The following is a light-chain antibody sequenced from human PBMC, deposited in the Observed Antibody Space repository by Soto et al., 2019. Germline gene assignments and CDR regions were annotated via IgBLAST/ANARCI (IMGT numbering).Light chain of an antibody. V-gene: IGLV2-14*01. Sequence: QSALTQPASVSGSPGQSITISCTGTTSDVGSHNFVSWYQQLPGKAPKLLIYEVTNRPSGTSNRFSGSKSGNTASLTISGLQAEDEADYYCSSFTNSILVFGGGTQLT. CDR3: SSFTNSILV. CDR1: TSDVGSHNF. J-gene: IGLJ3*02. CDR2: EVT.